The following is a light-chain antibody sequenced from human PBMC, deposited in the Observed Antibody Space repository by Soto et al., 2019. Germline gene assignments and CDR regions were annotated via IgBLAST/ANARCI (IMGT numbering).Light chain of an antibody. CDR3: HQYYRFPPT. Sequence: VIWMTKAPSLLSASTGDRVTNSCRMSQGISSYLAWYQQKPWKAPELPIHAASTLQSVVPSRISGSVSGTDFTLTISCLQSADFATYYCHQYYRFPPTFGQGTMMEIK. V-gene: IGKV1D-8*01. CDR1: QGISSY. CDR2: AAS. J-gene: IGKJ1*01.